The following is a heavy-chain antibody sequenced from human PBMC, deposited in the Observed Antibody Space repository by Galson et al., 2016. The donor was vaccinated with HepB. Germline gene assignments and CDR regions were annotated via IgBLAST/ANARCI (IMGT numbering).Heavy chain of an antibody. CDR3: ARDLGEVQTGTTTWGDAFDI. V-gene: IGHV4-4*02. Sequence: ETLSLTCAVSGGSIRSSNSWSWVRQPPGKGLEWIGEVSQSGNVKYNPSLESRVTISRDNSRNTLYLQMYSLRTEDTAVYYCARDLGEVQTGTTTWGDAFDIWGQGTMVTVSS. CDR2: VSQSGNV. CDR1: GGSIRSSNS. J-gene: IGHJ3*02. D-gene: IGHD1-26*01.